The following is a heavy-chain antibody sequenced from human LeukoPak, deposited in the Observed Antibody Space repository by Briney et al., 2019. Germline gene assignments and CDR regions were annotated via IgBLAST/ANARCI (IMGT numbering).Heavy chain of an antibody. CDR1: GFTLSNYW. V-gene: IGHV3-7*01. CDR3: ATPVGGVWTFDY. D-gene: IGHD1-1*01. CDR2: IKQDEREI. J-gene: IGHJ4*02. Sequence: GGSLRLSCAASGFTLSNYWMTWVRQAPGEGLEWVAKIKQDEREIYYVDSVKGRFTVSRDNSKNSVYLQMNSLRAEDTAMYYCATPVGGVWTFDYCGERGLVTV.